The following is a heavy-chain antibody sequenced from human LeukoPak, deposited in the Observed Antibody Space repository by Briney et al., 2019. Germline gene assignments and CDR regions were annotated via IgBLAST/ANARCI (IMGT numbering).Heavy chain of an antibody. CDR1: GFTFSSYG. V-gene: IGHV3-30*03. CDR2: ISYDGSNK. J-gene: IGHJ6*03. CDR3: VGYGSGSYYNYYMDV. D-gene: IGHD3-10*01. Sequence: PGRSLRLSCAASGFTFSSYGMHWARQAPGKGLEWVAVISYDGSNKYYADSVKGRFTISRDNSKNTLYLQMNSLRAEDTAVYYCVGYGSGSYYNYYMDVWGKGTTVTVSS.